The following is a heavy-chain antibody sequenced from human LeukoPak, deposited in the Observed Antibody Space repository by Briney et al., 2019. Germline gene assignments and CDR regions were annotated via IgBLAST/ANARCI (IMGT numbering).Heavy chain of an antibody. CDR2: INPSGGST. Sequence: ASVKVSCKASGYTFTSYYMHWVRQAPGQGLEWMGIINPSGGSTSYAQKFQGRVTMTRDMSTSTVYMELSSPRSEDTAVYYCARGHFIVGAPRYYFDYWGQGTLVTVSS. V-gene: IGHV1-46*01. J-gene: IGHJ4*02. CDR3: ARGHFIVGAPRYYFDY. D-gene: IGHD1-26*01. CDR1: GYTFTSYY.